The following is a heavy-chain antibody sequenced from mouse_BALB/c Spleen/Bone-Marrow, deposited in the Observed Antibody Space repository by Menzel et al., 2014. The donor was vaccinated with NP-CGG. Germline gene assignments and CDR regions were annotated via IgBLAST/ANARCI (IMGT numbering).Heavy chain of an antibody. D-gene: IGHD5-1*01. V-gene: IGHV1S81*02. CDR2: INPSNGGT. CDR1: GYTFTSYY. Sequence: VQLQESGAELVKPGASVKLSCKASGYTFTSYYMYWVKQRPGQGLEWIGEINPSNGGTNFNEKFKSRATLTVDKSSSTAYMQLSSLASEDTAVYYCKRLPHWGQGTSVTVSS. CDR3: KRLPH. J-gene: IGHJ4*01.